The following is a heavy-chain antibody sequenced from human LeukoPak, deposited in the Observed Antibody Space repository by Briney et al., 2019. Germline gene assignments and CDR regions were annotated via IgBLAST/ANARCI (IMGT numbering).Heavy chain of an antibody. D-gene: IGHD6-13*01. J-gene: IGHJ4*02. V-gene: IGHV4-59*01. Sequence: SETLSLTCTVSGGAISTYYWSWIRQPPGKGLEWIGYIHYSGSTDYNPSLKSRVTISVDTSKNQFSLKLSSVTAADTAVYYCARDRRDTSGWYPIDYWGQGTLVTVSS. CDR2: IHYSGST. CDR1: GGAISTYY. CDR3: ARDRRDTSGWYPIDY.